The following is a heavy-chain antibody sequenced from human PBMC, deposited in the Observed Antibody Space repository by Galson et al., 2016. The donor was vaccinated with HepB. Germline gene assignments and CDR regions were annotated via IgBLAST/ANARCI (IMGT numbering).Heavy chain of an antibody. D-gene: IGHD4-23*01. Sequence: SETLSLTCAVSGGSISSRNWWNWVRQPPGKGLEWIGEIYHSGRTNYSPSLKSRVTMSVDKSKNQFSLRLNSVTAADTAVYYRAVDYGGNSAFDSWGQGTLATVSS. CDR1: GGSISSRNW. CDR3: AVDYGGNSAFDS. V-gene: IGHV4-4*02. J-gene: IGHJ4*02. CDR2: IYHSGRT.